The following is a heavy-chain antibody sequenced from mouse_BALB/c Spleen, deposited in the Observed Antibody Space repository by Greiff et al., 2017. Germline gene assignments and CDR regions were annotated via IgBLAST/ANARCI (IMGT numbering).Heavy chain of an antibody. D-gene: IGHD2-14*01. V-gene: IGHV7-3*02. CDR1: GFTFTDYY. Sequence: EVKLVESGGGLVQPGGSLRLSCATSGFTFTDYYMSWVRQPPGKALEWLGFIRNKANGYTTEYSASVKGRFTISRDNYQSILYLQMNTLRAEDSATYYCARDMRYDDAMDYWGQGTSVTVSS. CDR2: IRNKANGYTT. CDR3: ARDMRYDDAMDY. J-gene: IGHJ4*01.